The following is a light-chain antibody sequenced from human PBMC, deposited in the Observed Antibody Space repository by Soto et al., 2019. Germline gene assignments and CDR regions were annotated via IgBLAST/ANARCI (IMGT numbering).Light chain of an antibody. CDR2: YDF. V-gene: IGLV3-21*04. Sequence: SYELTQRPSVSVAPEKTARITCGGANIGDKAVHWFQQRPGQAPLLVIYYDFERPSGIPDRFSGSNSGNTATLTISRVEAGDEADYFCQVWDTTLAQPIFGGGTKLTVL. J-gene: IGLJ2*01. CDR1: NIGDKA. CDR3: QVWDTTLAQPI.